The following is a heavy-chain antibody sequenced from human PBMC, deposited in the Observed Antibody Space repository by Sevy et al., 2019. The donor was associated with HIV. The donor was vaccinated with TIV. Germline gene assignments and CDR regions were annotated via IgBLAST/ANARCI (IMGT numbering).Heavy chain of an antibody. CDR3: AREATKGTENTGDRPNYFDC. Sequence: GGSLRLSCAASGFTFSSYWMSWVRQAPGKGLEWVANIKQDGSEKYYVDSVKGRFTISRDNAKNSLYLQMNSLRAEDTAVYYCAREATKGTENTGDRPNYFDCWGQGTLVTVSS. CDR2: IKQDGSEK. V-gene: IGHV3-7*03. CDR1: GFTFSSYW. D-gene: IGHD7-27*01. J-gene: IGHJ4*02.